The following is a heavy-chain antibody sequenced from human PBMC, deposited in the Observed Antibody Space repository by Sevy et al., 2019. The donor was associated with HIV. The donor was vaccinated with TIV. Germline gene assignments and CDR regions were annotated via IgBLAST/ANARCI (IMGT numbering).Heavy chain of an antibody. J-gene: IGHJ4*02. CDR2: ISSSSSYI. V-gene: IGHV3-21*01. CDR1: GFTFSSYS. D-gene: IGHD6-13*01. Sequence: GGSLRLSCAASGFTFSSYSMNWVRHAPGKGLEWVSSISSSSSYIYYADSVKGRFTISRDNAKNSLYLQMNSLRAEDTAVYYCATLGGSSSWYGDTYYFDYWGQGTLVTVSS. CDR3: ATLGGSSSWYGDTYYFDY.